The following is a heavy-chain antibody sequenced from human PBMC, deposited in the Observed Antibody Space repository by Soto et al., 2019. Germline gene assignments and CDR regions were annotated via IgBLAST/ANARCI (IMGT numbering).Heavy chain of an antibody. CDR1: GFTFSSYS. Sequence: EVQLVESGGGLVQPGGSLRLSCAASGFTFSSYSMNWVRQAPGKGLEWVSYISSSSSTIYYADSGKGRFTISKDNAMNSLYLQMNSLRAEDTAVYYCARIDGGKDTAMVIESKTYSSSWQNFHYWGQGTLVTVSS. D-gene: IGHD5-18*01. J-gene: IGHJ4*02. CDR3: ARIDGGKDTAMVIESKTYSSSWQNFHY. CDR2: ISSSSSTI. V-gene: IGHV3-48*01.